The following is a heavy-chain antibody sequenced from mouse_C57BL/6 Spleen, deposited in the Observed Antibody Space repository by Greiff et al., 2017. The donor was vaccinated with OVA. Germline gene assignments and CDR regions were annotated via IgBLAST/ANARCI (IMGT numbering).Heavy chain of an antibody. CDR1: GFNINDYY. Sequence: VQLQQSGAELVKPGASVKLSCTASGFNINDYYMHWVKQRTEKGLEWIGRIDPEDGENKTASKFKGKATLTADKSTNPAYLQLSSLTSDDTAVYYCASPVEDVWGTGTTVTVSS. CDR2: IDPEDGEN. CDR3: ASPVEDV. V-gene: IGHV14-2*01. D-gene: IGHD1-1*01. J-gene: IGHJ1*03.